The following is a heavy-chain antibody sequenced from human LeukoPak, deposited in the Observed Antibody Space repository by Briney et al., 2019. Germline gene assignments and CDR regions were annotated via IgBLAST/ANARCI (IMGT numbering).Heavy chain of an antibody. CDR1: GGTFSSYA. CDR2: IIPIFGTA. D-gene: IGHD5-12*01. Sequence: ASVKVSCKASGGTFSSYAISWVRQAPGQGLEWMGGIIPIFGTANYAQKFQGRVTITTDESTSTAYMELSSLRAEDTAVYYCAKDSLYGGYLNCLDYWGQGTLVTVSS. CDR3: AKDSLYGGYLNCLDY. V-gene: IGHV1-69*05. J-gene: IGHJ4*02.